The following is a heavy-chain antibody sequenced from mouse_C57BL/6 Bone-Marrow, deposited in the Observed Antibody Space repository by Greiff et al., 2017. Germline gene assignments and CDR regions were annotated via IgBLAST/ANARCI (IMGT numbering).Heavy chain of an antibody. J-gene: IGHJ4*01. CDR1: GFTFSNYW. Sequence: EVKVVESGGGLVQPGGSMKLSCVASGFTFSNYWMNWVRQSPEKGLEWVAQIRLKSDNYATHYAESVKGRFTISRDDSKSSVYLQMNNLRAEDTGIYYCTGRELGYAMDYWGQGTSVTVAS. D-gene: IGHD4-1*01. CDR3: TGRELGYAMDY. V-gene: IGHV6-3*01. CDR2: IRLKSDNYAT.